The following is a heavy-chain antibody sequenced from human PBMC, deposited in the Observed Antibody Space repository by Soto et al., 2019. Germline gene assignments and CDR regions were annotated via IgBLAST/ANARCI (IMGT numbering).Heavy chain of an antibody. J-gene: IGHJ4*02. CDR2: IRTSGSTI. CDR1: GFSFSRYY. CDR3: ARVSPPLDY. Sequence: GGSLRLYCAASGFSFSRYYMSWIRQAPGKGLEWVSNIRTSGSTINYADSVKGRFTISRDNAKNSLYLQMNSLRAEDTAVYYCARVSPPLDYWGQGTLVTAPQ. V-gene: IGHV3-11*01.